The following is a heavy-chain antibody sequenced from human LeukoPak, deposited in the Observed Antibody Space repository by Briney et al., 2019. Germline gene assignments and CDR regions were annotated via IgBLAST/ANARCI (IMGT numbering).Heavy chain of an antibody. V-gene: IGHV3-7*01. CDR1: GFTFSSYW. CDR3: ARRQGRRGIVGPTILKGAFDI. CDR2: IKKDGSEK. D-gene: IGHD1-26*01. J-gene: IGHJ3*02. Sequence: GGSLRLSCAASGFTFSSYWMSWVRQAPGKGLEWVANIKKDGSEKYYVDSVKGRFTISRDDAKNSLYLQMNSLRAEDTAVYYCARRQGRRGIVGPTILKGAFDIWGQGTKVTVSS.